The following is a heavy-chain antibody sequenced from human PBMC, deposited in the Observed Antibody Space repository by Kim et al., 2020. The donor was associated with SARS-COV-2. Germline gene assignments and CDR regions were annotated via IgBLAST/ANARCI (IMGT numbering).Heavy chain of an antibody. D-gene: IGHD6-19*01. CDR1: GFTVSSNY. V-gene: IGHV3-66*01. CDR2: IYSGGST. Sequence: GGSLRLSCAASGFTVSSNYMSWVRQSPGKGLEWVSVIYSGGSTYYADSVKGRFTISRDNSKNTLYLQMNSLRAEDTAVYYCARELEGRDSSGWSHTHLYYYYGMDVWGQGTTVTVSS. J-gene: IGHJ6*02. CDR3: ARELEGRDSSGWSHTHLYYYYGMDV.